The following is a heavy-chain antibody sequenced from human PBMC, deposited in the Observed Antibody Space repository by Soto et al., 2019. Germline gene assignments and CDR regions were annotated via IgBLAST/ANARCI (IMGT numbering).Heavy chain of an antibody. Sequence: EVHLVESGGGLVQPGGSLRLSCAASGFTFSNYWRSWVRQAPGKGLEWVANIKHDGSEKYYVDSVKGRFTISRDNAKNSLYLQMNSLRAEDTAVYYCARDEGGGWYLDTYWGQGTLVTVSS. CDR1: GFTFSNYW. V-gene: IGHV3-7*01. J-gene: IGHJ4*02. CDR2: IKHDGSEK. D-gene: IGHD6-19*01. CDR3: ARDEGGGWYLDTY.